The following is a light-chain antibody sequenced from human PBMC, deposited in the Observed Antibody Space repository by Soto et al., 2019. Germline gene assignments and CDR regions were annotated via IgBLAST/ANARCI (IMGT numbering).Light chain of an antibody. CDR3: QQYGGSPIP. CDR1: QSISSD. Sequence: KQSPAALSVSTRERATLSCRASQSISSDVAWYQQKPGQAPRLLIYDASNRATGIPDRFSGSGSGTDFTLTISRLEPDDFALYFCQQYGGSPIPFGLVTLLEIK. CDR2: DAS. J-gene: IGKJ5*01. V-gene: IGKV3-20*01.